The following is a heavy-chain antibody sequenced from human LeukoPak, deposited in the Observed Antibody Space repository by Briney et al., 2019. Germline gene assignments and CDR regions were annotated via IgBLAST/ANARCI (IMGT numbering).Heavy chain of an antibody. V-gene: IGHV3-53*01. CDR1: GFTVSSNY. D-gene: IGHD3-10*01. CDR2: IYSGGST. CDR3: ARGRPGYYFDY. Sequence: GGSLRLSCAASGFTVSSNYMSWVRRAPGKGLEWVSVIYSGGSTYYADSVKGRFTISRDNSKNTLYLQMNSLRAEDTAVYYCARGRPGYYFDYWGQGTLVTVSS. J-gene: IGHJ4*02.